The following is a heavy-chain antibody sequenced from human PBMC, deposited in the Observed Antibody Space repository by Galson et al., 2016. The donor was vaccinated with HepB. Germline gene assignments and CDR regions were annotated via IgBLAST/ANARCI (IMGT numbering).Heavy chain of an antibody. CDR2: IGSSGPV. CDR3: ARDFDGSFPNLDF. CDR1: GFTFSSYS. Sequence: SLRLSCAASGFTFSSYSMIWVRQTPGKGLEWVPYIGSSGPVYYADSLQGRFTISRDNAKKLLYLQMKSLRDEDTAVYYCARDFDGSFPNLDFWGQGTLVTVSS. D-gene: IGHD5-24*01. J-gene: IGHJ4*02. V-gene: IGHV3-48*02.